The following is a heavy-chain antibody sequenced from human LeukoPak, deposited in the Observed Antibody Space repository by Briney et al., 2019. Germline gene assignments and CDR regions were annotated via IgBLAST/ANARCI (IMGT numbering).Heavy chain of an antibody. CDR3: AKDPGGYCTNGVCGYFDY. Sequence: GGSLRLSCAASGFTFSSYCMHWVRHAPGKGLEWGAFIRYDGSNKYYADSVKGRFTISRDNSKNTLYLQMNSLRAEDTAVYYCAKDPGGYCTNGVCGYFDYWGQGTLVTVSS. V-gene: IGHV3-30*02. J-gene: IGHJ4*02. CDR1: GFTFSSYC. CDR2: IRYDGSNK. D-gene: IGHD2-8*01.